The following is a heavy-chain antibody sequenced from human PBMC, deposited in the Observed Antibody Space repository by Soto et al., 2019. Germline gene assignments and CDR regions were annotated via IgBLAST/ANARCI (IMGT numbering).Heavy chain of an antibody. CDR1: GGSISSSSYY. CDR3: ARVLLWFGESIDAFDI. J-gene: IGHJ3*02. Sequence: SETLSLTCTVSGGSISSSSYYWGWIRQPPGKGLEWIGSIYYSGSTYYNPSLKSRVTISVDPSKNQFSLKLSSVTAADTAVYYCARVLLWFGESIDAFDIWGQGTMVTVSS. D-gene: IGHD3-10*01. CDR2: IYYSGST. V-gene: IGHV4-39*01.